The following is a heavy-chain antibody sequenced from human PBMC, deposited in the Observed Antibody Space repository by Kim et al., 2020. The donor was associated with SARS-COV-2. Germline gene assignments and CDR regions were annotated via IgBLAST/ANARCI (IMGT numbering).Heavy chain of an antibody. D-gene: IGHD2-15*01. CDR3: ARGVGGERYYIEY. CDR1: GFTFTTYG. Sequence: GGSMRLSCAASGFTFTTYGMSWVRQAPGKGLEWVSSITGSGAPKYYADSVKGRFTISRDNSKNTLSLQMNRLRAEDTALYYCARGVGGERYYIEYWGQGVLVTVSP. J-gene: IGHJ4*02. V-gene: IGHV3-23*01. CDR2: ITGSGAPK.